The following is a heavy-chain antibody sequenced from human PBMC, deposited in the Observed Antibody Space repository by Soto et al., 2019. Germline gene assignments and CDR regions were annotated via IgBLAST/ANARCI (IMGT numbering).Heavy chain of an antibody. CDR1: GGSISSGENF. V-gene: IGHV4-30-4*01. D-gene: IGHD1-26*01. J-gene: IGHJ4*02. CDR3: ARDTGTYPYYFDY. CDR2: IHHSGST. Sequence: QVQLQESGPGLVKPSQTLSLTCTVSGGSISSGENFWNWIRQSPGKGLELIGYIHHSGSTYYNPSLKSRLTISVDTSKNQISLKLNSVTAADTAVYYCARDTGTYPYYFDYWGQGTLVTVSS.